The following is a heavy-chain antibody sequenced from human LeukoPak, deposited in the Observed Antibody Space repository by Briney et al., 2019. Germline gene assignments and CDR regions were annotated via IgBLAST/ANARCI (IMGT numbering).Heavy chain of an antibody. CDR1: GGSISSGSYY. Sequence: TXXLTCTVSGGSISSGSYYWSWIRQPAGKGLEWIGRIYTSGSTNYNPSLKSRVTISVDTSKNQFSLKLSSVTAADTAVYYCARAEGGYYDSSGDYWFDPWGQGTLVTVSS. CDR2: IYTSGST. D-gene: IGHD3-22*01. J-gene: IGHJ5*02. V-gene: IGHV4-61*02. CDR3: ARAEGGYYDSSGDYWFDP.